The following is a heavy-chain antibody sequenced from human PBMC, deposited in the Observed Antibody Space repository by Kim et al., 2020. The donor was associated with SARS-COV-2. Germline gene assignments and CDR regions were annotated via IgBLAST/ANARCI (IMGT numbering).Heavy chain of an antibody. D-gene: IGHD1-7*01. J-gene: IGHJ6*02. Sequence: FQGRVTITADESTGTAYMELSSLRSEDTAVYYCARDRGWNSKDYYYGMDVWGQGTTVTVSS. V-gene: IGHV1-69*01. CDR3: ARDRGWNSKDYYYGMDV.